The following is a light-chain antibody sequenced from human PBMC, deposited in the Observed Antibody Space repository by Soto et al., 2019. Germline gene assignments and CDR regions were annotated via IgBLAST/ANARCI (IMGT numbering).Light chain of an antibody. J-gene: IGLJ1*01. CDR1: KNDIGVYDF. Sequence: SGLTQPPSASGSPGQSVPISCTGTKNDIGVYDFVSWYHHHPGNAPRLIIYEVVQRPSGVPDRFSGSKSGNTASLTASGLQAADEADYFCQSYAGSNTDVFGSGSKGTVL. CDR3: QSYAGSNTDV. CDR2: EVV. V-gene: IGLV2-8*01.